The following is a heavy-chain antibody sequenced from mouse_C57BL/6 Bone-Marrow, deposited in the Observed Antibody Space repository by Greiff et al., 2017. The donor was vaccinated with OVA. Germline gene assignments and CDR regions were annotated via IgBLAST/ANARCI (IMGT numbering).Heavy chain of an antibody. J-gene: IGHJ2*01. CDR2: ISDGGSYT. D-gene: IGHD2-5*01. V-gene: IGHV5-4*01. CDR3: ARDTPLYYSKDY. Sequence: EVMLVESGGGLVKPGGSLKLSCAASGFTFSSYAMSWVRQTPETRLEWVATISDGGSYTYYPDNVKGRFTISRDNAKNNLYLHMSHLKSEDTAMYYCARDTPLYYSKDYWGQGTTLTVSS. CDR1: GFTFSSYA.